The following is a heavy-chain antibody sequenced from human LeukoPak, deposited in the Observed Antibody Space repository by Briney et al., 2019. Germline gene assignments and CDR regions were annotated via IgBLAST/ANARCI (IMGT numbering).Heavy chain of an antibody. D-gene: IGHD3-9*01. CDR3: AKDSGAYYDILTGYYDSYYFDY. J-gene: IGHJ4*02. Sequence: GGSLRLSCAASGFTFSSYAMSWVRQAPGKGLEWVSGISGSDGSTYYAGSVKGRFTISRDNSKNTLYLQMNSLRAEDTAVYYCAKDSGAYYDILTGYYDSYYFDYWGQGTLVTVSS. CDR2: ISGSDGST. V-gene: IGHV3-23*01. CDR1: GFTFSSYA.